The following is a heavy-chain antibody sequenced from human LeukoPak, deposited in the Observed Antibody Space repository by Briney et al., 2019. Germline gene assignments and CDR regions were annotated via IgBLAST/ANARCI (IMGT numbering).Heavy chain of an antibody. Sequence: PGGSLRLSCAASGFTFSSYSMNWVRQAPGKGLEWVSSISSSSSYIYYADSVKGRFTISRDNAKNSLYLQMNGLRAEDTAVYYCARDSSGDSSGWYMGAYYFDYWGQGTLVTVSS. CDR1: GFTFSSYS. CDR3: ARDSSGDSSGWYMGAYYFDY. CDR2: ISSSSSYI. V-gene: IGHV3-21*01. J-gene: IGHJ4*02. D-gene: IGHD6-19*01.